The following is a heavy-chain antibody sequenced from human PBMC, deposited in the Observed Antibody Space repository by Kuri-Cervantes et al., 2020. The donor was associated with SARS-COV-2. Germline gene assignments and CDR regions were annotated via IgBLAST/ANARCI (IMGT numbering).Heavy chain of an antibody. CDR1: GDSIGNGKYY. CDR3: ARGSTTSQYYFDY. D-gene: IGHD2/OR15-2a*01. CDR2: IYYTGGT. V-gene: IGHV4-31*03. Sequence: SETLSLTCNVTGDSIGNGKYYWSWIRQRPGRGLEWIGYIYYTGGTYYSPSLNSRVTISVDTFKNQFSLKMTSLTAADTALYFCARGSTTSQYYFDYWGLGTLVTVSS. J-gene: IGHJ4*02.